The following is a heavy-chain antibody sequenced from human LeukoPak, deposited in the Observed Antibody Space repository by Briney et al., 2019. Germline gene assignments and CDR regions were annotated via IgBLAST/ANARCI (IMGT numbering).Heavy chain of an antibody. J-gene: IGHJ5*02. Sequence: GGSLRLSCAASGFTFSDYYMSWIRQAPGKGLVWVSYISTSSFYTKYADSAKGRFTISRDNAKNSLSLQMNSLRAEDTAVYYCARGPSCGGDCYLPPDSWGQGTLVTVSS. D-gene: IGHD2-21*02. CDR2: ISTSSFYT. V-gene: IGHV3-11*05. CDR1: GFTFSDYY. CDR3: ARGPSCGGDCYLPPDS.